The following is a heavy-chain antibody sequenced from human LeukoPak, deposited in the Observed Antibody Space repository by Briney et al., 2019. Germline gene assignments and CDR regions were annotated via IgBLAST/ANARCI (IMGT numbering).Heavy chain of an antibody. CDR1: GFTFSSYG. Sequence: GGSLRLSCAASGFTFSSYGMHWVRQAPGKGLEWVAVISYDGSNKYYADSVKGRFTISRDNSKNTLYLQMNSLRAEDTAVYYCARIRRQYNWNDGVDYWGQGTLVTVSS. V-gene: IGHV3-30*03. J-gene: IGHJ4*02. D-gene: IGHD1-20*01. CDR3: ARIRRQYNWNDGVDY. CDR2: ISYDGSNK.